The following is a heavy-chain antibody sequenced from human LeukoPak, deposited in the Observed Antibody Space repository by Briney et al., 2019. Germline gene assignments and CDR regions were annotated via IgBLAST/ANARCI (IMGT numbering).Heavy chain of an antibody. D-gene: IGHD6-6*01. CDR3: ARAYSSSPGFDY. J-gene: IGHJ4*02. CDR1: GFTFSSYA. V-gene: IGHV3-30-3*01. CDR2: ISYDGSNK. Sequence: GRSLRLSCAASGFTFSSYAMHWVRQAPGKGLEWVAVISYDGSNKYYADSVKGRFTISRDNSKNTLYLQMNSLRAEDTAVYYCARAYSSSPGFDYWGQGTLVTVSS.